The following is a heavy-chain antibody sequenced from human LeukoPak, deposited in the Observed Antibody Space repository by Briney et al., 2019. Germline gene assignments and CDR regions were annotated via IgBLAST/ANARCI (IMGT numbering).Heavy chain of an antibody. CDR2: INPNSGGT. D-gene: IGHD6-19*01. CDR3: ARTPWLVLAFDI. Sequence: GASVKVSCKASGYTFTGYYMHWVRQAPGQGLEWMGRINPNSGGTNYAQKFQGRVTMTRDTSISTAYMERSRLRSDDTAVYYCARTPWLVLAFDIWGQGTMVTVSS. CDR1: GYTFTGYY. J-gene: IGHJ3*02. V-gene: IGHV1-2*06.